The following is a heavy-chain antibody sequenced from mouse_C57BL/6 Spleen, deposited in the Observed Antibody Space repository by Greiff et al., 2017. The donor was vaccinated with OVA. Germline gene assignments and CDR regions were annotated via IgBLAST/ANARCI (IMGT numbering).Heavy chain of an antibody. V-gene: IGHV1-62-3*01. J-gene: IGHJ4*01. Sequence: QVQLKQPGAELVKPGASVKLSCKASGYTFTSYWMHWVKQRPGRGLEWIGRIDPNSGGTKYNEKFKSKATFTADTSSNTAYMQLSSLTTEDSAIYYCARRYGSSQYYYAMDYWGQGTSVTVSS. CDR2: IDPNSGGT. CDR3: ARRYGSSQYYYAMDY. CDR1: GYTFTSYW. D-gene: IGHD1-1*01.